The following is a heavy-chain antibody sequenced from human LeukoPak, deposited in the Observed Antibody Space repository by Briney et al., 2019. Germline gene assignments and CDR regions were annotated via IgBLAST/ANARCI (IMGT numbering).Heavy chain of an antibody. CDR1: GYSISSGYY. D-gene: IGHD4-17*01. J-gene: IGHJ3*02. CDR2: IYHSGST. Sequence: SETLSLTCTVSGYSISSGYYWGCFRQPPGEGLEWIGSIYHSGSTYYNPSLKSRVTMSVDTSKNESSLKLSSVTAADTAVYYCARDRSVTYDAVDIWGQGTMVTVSS. V-gene: IGHV4-38-2*02. CDR3: ARDRSVTYDAVDI.